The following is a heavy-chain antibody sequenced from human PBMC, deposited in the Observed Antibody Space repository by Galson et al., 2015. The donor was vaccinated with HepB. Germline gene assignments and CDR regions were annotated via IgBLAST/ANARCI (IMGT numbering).Heavy chain of an antibody. J-gene: IGHJ4*02. V-gene: IGHV1-46*01. CDR3: ARKASTVVPAAIWGLDY. CDR2: INPSGGST. D-gene: IGHD2-2*02. CDR1: GYTFTSYY. Sequence: SVKVSCKASGYTFTSYYMHWVRQAPGQGLEWMGIINPSGGSTSYAQKFQGRVTMTRDTSTSAVYMELSSLRSEDTAVYYCARKASTVVPAAIWGLDYWGQGTLVTVSS.